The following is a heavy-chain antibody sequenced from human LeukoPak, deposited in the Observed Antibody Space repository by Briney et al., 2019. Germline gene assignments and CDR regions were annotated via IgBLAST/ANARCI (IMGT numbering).Heavy chain of an antibody. CDR3: ARGGPYYYDSSLNDY. V-gene: IGHV3-7*03. D-gene: IGHD3-22*01. CDR2: IKQDGSEK. CDR1: GLTLSNYW. Sequence: PGGSLRLSCTASGLTLSNYWMIWVRQAPGKGLQWVAKIKQDGSEKYYVDSVKGRFTISRDNAENSLYLQMNSLRVEDTAVYYCARGGPYYYDSSLNDYWGQGTLVTVSS. J-gene: IGHJ4*02.